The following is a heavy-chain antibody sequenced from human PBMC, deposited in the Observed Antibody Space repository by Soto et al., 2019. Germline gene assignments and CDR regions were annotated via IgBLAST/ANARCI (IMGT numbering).Heavy chain of an antibody. J-gene: IGHJ6*03. CDR3: ARGMGSGWYGYYYYMDV. D-gene: IGHD6-19*01. CDR1: GYTSTSYD. V-gene: IGHV1-8*01. Sequence: ASVKVSCKASGYTSTSYDINWVRQATGQGLEWMGWMNPNSGNTGYAQKFQGRVTMTRNTSISTAYMELSSLRSEDTAVYYCARGMGSGWYGYYYYMDVWGKGTTVTVSS. CDR2: MNPNSGNT.